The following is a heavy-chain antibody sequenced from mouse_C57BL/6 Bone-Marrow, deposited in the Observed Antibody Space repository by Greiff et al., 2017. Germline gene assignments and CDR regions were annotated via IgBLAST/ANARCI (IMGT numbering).Heavy chain of an antibody. D-gene: IGHD1-1*01. CDR1: GYTFTSYG. V-gene: IGHV1-81*01. CDR3: ARYYFYAMDY. CDR2: IYPRSGNT. J-gene: IGHJ4*01. Sequence: QVQLQQSGAELARPGASVKLSCKASGYTFTSYGISWVKQRTGQGLEWIGEIYPRSGNTYYNEKFKGKATLTADNSSSTAYMELRSLTSEDAAVYFCARYYFYAMDYWGQGTSVTVSS.